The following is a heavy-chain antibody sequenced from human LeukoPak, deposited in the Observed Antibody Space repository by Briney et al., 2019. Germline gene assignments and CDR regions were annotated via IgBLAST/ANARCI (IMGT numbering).Heavy chain of an antibody. V-gene: IGHV4-39*01. CDR2: IYYSGST. D-gene: IGHD4-17*01. J-gene: IGHJ4*02. Sequence: SETLSLTCTVSGGSISSSSYYWGWIRQPPGKGLEWIGSIYYSGSTYYNPSLKSRVTISVDTSKNQFSLKLSSVTAADTAVYYCARPYGDYLYYFDYWGQGTLVTASS. CDR1: GGSISSSSYY. CDR3: ARPYGDYLYYFDY.